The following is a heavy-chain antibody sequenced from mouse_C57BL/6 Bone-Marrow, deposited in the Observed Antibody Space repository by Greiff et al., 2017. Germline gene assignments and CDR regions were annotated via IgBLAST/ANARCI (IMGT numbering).Heavy chain of an antibody. CDR1: GFTFTDYY. V-gene: IGHV7-3*01. CDR3: ASPYDYDGYAMDY. J-gene: IGHJ4*01. CDR2: IRNKANGYTT. D-gene: IGHD2-4*01. Sequence: EVQGVESGGGLVQPGGSLSLSCAASGFTFTDYYMSWVRQPPGKALEWLGFIRNKANGYTTEYSASVKGRFTISRDNSQSILYRQMNALRAEDSATYYCASPYDYDGYAMDYWGQGTSVTVSS.